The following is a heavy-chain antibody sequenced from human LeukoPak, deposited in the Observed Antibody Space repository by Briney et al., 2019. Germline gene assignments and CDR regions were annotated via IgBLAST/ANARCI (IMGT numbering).Heavy chain of an antibody. D-gene: IGHD3-22*01. V-gene: IGHV4-31*03. J-gene: IGHJ2*01. CDR2: INHSGST. CDR1: GGSISSGASN. CDR3: ARAARQGFTMIVVPFFYFDL. Sequence: PSGTLPLTCTVSGGSISSGASNWGWLRQHPKRGLEWAMYINHSGSTYYNPSLGRRVTMSVDTSNNQSSLNLSSVTAADSAVDYCARAARQGFTMIVVPFFYFDLWGHGTLVTVSS.